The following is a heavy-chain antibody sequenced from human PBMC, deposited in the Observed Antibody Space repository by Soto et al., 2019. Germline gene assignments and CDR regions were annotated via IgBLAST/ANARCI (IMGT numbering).Heavy chain of an antibody. CDR3: AKSVVVVAAGGGPNYYCMDV. V-gene: IGHV3-30*18. CDR1: GFTFSSYG. D-gene: IGHD2-15*01. J-gene: IGHJ6*02. Sequence: GGSLRLSCAASGFTFSSYGMHWVRQAPGKGLEWVAVISYDGSNKYYADSVKGRFTISRDNSKNTLYLQMNSLRAEDTAVYYCAKSVVVVAAGGGPNYYCMDVWGQGTTVTVSS. CDR2: ISYDGSNK.